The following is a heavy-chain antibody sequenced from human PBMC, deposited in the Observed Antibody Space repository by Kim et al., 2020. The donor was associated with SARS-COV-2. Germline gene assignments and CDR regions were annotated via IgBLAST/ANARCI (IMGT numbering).Heavy chain of an antibody. CDR2: IWYDGSNK. CDR1: GFTFSSYG. V-gene: IGHV3-33*06. Sequence: GGSLRLSCAASGFTFSSYGMHWVRQAPGKGLEWVAVIWYDGSNKYYADSVKGRFTISRDNSKNTLYLQLNSLRAEDTAVYYCAKDLGFSPAPEDTMDVWGQGTTVTVSS. CDR3: AKDLGFSPAPEDTMDV. J-gene: IGHJ6*02.